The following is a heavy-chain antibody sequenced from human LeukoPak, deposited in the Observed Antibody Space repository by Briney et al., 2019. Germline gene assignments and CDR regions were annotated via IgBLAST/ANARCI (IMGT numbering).Heavy chain of an antibody. D-gene: IGHD3-10*01. CDR1: GFTFSSYW. V-gene: IGHV3-7*01. CDR2: IKQDGSEK. CDR3: ARYRRGNWFDP. J-gene: IGHJ5*02. Sequence: PGGSLRLSCAASGFTFSSYWMSWVRQAPGKGLEWVANIKQDGSEKYYVDSVKGRFTISRDNAKNSLYLQTNSLRAEDTAVYYCARYRRGNWFDPWGQGTLVTVSS.